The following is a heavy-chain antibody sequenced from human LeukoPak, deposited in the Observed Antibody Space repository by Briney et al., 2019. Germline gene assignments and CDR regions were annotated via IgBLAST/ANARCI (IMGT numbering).Heavy chain of an antibody. V-gene: IGHV3-33*01. CDR1: GFTFSSYG. Sequence: GRSLRLSCAASGFTFSSYGMHWVRQAPGKGLEGVAVIWYDGSNKYYADSVKGRFTISRDNSKNTLYLQMNSLRAEDTAVYYCARDPGVGSFDYWGQGTLVTVSS. D-gene: IGHD2-15*01. CDR3: ARDPGVGSFDY. J-gene: IGHJ4*02. CDR2: IWYDGSNK.